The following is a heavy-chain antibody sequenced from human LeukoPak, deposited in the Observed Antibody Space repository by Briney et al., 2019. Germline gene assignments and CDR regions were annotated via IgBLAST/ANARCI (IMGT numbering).Heavy chain of an antibody. CDR1: GFTFSSYA. V-gene: IGHV3-23*01. J-gene: IGHJ4*02. CDR3: AKEGITMVRGVIDYFDY. CDR2: ISGSGGST. Sequence: GGSLRLSCAASGFTFSSYAMSWVRQAPGKGLEWVSAISGSGGSTYYADSVKGRFTISRDNSKNTLYLQMNSLRAEDTAVYYCAKEGITMVRGVIDYFDYWGQGTLVTVSS. D-gene: IGHD3-10*01.